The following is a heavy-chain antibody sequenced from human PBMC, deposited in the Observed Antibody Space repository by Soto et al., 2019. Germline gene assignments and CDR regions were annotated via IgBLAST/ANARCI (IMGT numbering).Heavy chain of an antibody. Sequence: ASVKVSCKAAGGTFSSYAISWVRQAPGQGLERMGGIIPIFGTANYAQKFQGRVTITADESTSTAYMELSSLRSEDTAVYYCAREGKYGYSSGWYGRGAFDIWGQGTMVTVSS. J-gene: IGHJ3*02. CDR3: AREGKYGYSSGWYGRGAFDI. CDR2: IIPIFGTA. CDR1: GGTFSSYA. V-gene: IGHV1-69*13. D-gene: IGHD6-19*01.